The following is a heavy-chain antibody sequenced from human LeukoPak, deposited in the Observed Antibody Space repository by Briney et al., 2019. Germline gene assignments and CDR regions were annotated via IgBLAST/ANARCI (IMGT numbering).Heavy chain of an antibody. J-gene: IGHJ3*02. V-gene: IGHV4-38-2*02. CDR1: GGSISSYY. Sequence: SETLSLTCTVSGGSISSYYWGWIRQPPGKGLEWIGSIYHSGSTYYNPSLKSRVTISVDTSKNQFSLKLSSVTAADTAVYYCARAPLGYCSGGSCQGNAFDIWGQGTMVTVSS. D-gene: IGHD2-15*01. CDR2: IYHSGST. CDR3: ARAPLGYCSGGSCQGNAFDI.